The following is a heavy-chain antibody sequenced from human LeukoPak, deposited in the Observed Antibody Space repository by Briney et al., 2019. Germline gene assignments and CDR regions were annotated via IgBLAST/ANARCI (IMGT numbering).Heavy chain of an antibody. V-gene: IGHV4-59*08. CDR1: GDSISTYS. J-gene: IGHJ6*03. Sequence: SETLSLMCTVSGDSISTYSWSWIRQPPGKGLEWIGYIHFSGSTSYNPSLKSRVTISLDTSKNQFSLRLTSVAAADTAVYFCARHREADIAISSFPHYYYSFYMDVWGTGTTVTVSS. D-gene: IGHD3-9*01. CDR3: ARHREADIAISSFPHYYYSFYMDV. CDR2: IHFSGST.